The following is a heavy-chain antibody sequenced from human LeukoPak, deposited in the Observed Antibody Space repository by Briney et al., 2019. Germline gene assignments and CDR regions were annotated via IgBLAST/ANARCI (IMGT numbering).Heavy chain of an antibody. CDR1: GFTLTTYA. J-gene: IGHJ3*02. Sequence: PGRSLRLSCAVSGFTLTTYAMHWVRQAPGKGLEWVAMSSYDGSIRYNADSVQGRFTISRDTSQNTLDLQMDSLRPDDTAVYYCARGYRPYDDAFDIWGHGTLVTVSS. V-gene: IGHV3-30*01. D-gene: IGHD3-16*02. CDR3: ARGYRPYDDAFDI. CDR2: SSYDGSIR.